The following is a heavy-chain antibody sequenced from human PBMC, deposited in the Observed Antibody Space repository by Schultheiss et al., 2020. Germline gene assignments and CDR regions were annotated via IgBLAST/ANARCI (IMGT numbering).Heavy chain of an antibody. Sequence: SETLSLTCAVYGGSFSGYYWSWIRQPPGKGLEWIGEIYHSGSTNYNPSLKSRVTISVDTSKNQFSLKLSSVTAADTAVYYCARGWRVVRGVTTKNWFDPWGQGTLVTVSS. V-gene: IGHV4-34*01. CDR3: ARGWRVVRGVTTKNWFDP. CDR1: GGSFSGYY. D-gene: IGHD3-10*01. CDR2: IYHSGST. J-gene: IGHJ5*02.